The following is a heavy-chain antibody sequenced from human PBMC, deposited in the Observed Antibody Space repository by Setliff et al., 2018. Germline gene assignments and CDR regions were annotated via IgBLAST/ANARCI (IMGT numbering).Heavy chain of an antibody. V-gene: IGHV4-59*01. J-gene: IGHJ4*02. D-gene: IGHD2-21*01. CDR1: GGSISSYY. CDR3: ARQDCGAALHMEYYFDY. Sequence: ASETLSLTCTVSGGSISSYYWSWIRQPPGKGLEWIGYIYYSGSTNYNPSLKSRVTISVDTSKNQFSLKLSSVTAADTAVYYCARQDCGAALHMEYYFDYWGQGTLVTVSS. CDR2: IYYSGST.